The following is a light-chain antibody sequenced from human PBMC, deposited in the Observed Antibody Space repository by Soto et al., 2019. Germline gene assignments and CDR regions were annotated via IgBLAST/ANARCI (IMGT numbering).Light chain of an antibody. CDR2: IAS. Sequence: EIVMKQSPAALSVSPGERVTLSCRASQSISFNLAWYQQKPGQAPRLLIYIASTRAAGIPARFSGSGSGTEFTLTISSLQSEDSAIYYCQQYNNWPSWTFGQGTKVDIK. CDR3: QQYNNWPSWT. CDR1: QSISFN. J-gene: IGKJ1*01. V-gene: IGKV3-15*01.